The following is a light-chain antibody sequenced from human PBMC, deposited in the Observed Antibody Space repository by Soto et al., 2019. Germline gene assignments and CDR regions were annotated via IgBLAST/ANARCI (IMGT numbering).Light chain of an antibody. J-gene: IGLJ1*01. CDR1: SSDVGGYNY. CDR2: DVT. CDR3: TSFTSGSTPYV. V-gene: IGLV2-14*03. Sequence: QSALTQPASVSGSPGQSITISCAGTSSDVGGYNYVSWYQQLPGKAPQLVIYDVTHRPSGVSDRFSGSRSGNTASLTISGLQAKDEADYYCTSFTSGSTPYVLGTGTKVTVL.